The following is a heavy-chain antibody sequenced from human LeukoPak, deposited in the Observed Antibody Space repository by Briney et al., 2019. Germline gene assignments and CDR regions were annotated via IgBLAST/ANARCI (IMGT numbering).Heavy chain of an antibody. D-gene: IGHD3-10*01. Sequence: ASVKVSCKASGYTFNTYGITWVRQAPGQGLEWMGWISPYNGNTNYAQKFQGRVTLTTDTSTSTAYMELRSLRSDDTAVYYCARERGWFGELSPLWYWGQGTLVTVSS. CDR2: ISPYNGNT. V-gene: IGHV1-18*01. CDR3: ARERGWFGELSPLWY. CDR1: GYTFNTYG. J-gene: IGHJ4*02.